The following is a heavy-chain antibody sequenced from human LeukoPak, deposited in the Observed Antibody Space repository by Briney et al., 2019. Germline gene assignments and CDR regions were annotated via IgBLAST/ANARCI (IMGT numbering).Heavy chain of an antibody. J-gene: IGHJ3*02. D-gene: IGHD1-26*01. CDR3: AKGLVGATHDAFDI. V-gene: IGHV3-72*01. CDR1: GFTFSDHY. Sequence: GGSLRLSCAASGFTFSDHYMDWVRQAPGKGLEWVGRTRNKANSYTTEYAASVKGRFTISRDDSKNTLYLQMNSLRAEDTAVYYCAKGLVGATHDAFDIWGQGTMVTVSS. CDR2: TRNKANSYTT.